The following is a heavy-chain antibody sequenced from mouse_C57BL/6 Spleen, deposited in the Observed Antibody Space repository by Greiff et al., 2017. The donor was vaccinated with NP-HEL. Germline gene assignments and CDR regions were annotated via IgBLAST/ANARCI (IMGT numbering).Heavy chain of an antibody. CDR1: GFSLTSYG. CDR3: ASSTMVTSVFAY. CDR2: IWSGGST. Sequence: VQLQQSGPGLVQPSQSLSITCTVSGFSLTSYGVHWVRQSPGKGLEWLGVIWSGGSTDYNAAFISRLSISKDNSKSQVFFKMNSLQADDTARYYCASSTMVTSVFAYWGQGTLVTVSA. D-gene: IGHD2-2*01. V-gene: IGHV2-2*01. J-gene: IGHJ3*01.